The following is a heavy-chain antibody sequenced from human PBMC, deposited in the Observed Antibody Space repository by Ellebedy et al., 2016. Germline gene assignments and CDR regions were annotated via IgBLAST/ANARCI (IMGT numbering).Heavy chain of an antibody. CDR1: GFSLSTSGVG. D-gene: IGHD3-22*01. CDR2: IYWDDDK. V-gene: IGHV2-5*02. Sequence: SGPTLVKPTQTLTLTCTFSGFSLSTSGVGVGWIRQPPGKALEWLALIYWDDDKRYSPSLKSRLTITKDTSKNQVVLTMTNMDPVDTATYYCARGGRFSGYPYYYYYGMDVWGQGTTVTVSS. CDR3: ARGGRFSGYPYYYYYGMDV. J-gene: IGHJ6*02.